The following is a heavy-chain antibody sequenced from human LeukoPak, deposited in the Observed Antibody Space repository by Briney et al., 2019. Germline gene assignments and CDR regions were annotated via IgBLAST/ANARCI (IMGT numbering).Heavy chain of an antibody. CDR2: IIPIFGTA. Sequence: ASVKVSCKASGGTFSSYAISWVRQDPGQGLEWMGGIIPIFGTANYAQKFQGRVTITADESTSTAYMELSSLRSEDTAVYYCARDPSYGGNSNFDYWGQGTLVTVSS. CDR3: ARDPSYGGNSNFDY. V-gene: IGHV1-69*13. J-gene: IGHJ4*02. D-gene: IGHD4-23*01. CDR1: GGTFSSYA.